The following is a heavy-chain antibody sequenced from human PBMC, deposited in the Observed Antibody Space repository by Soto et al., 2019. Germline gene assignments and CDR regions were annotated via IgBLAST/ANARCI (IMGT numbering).Heavy chain of an antibody. CDR1: GFTFSSYA. CDR2: ISGSGGST. CDR3: ANSITMVRGPFDY. D-gene: IGHD3-10*01. J-gene: IGHJ4*02. Sequence: EVQLLESGGGLVQPGGSLRLSCAASGFTFSSYAMSWVRQAPGKGLEWVSAISGSGGSTYYADSVKGRFTISRDNSKNTLYLQMNSLRAEDTAVYYCANSITMVRGPFDYWGQGTLVTVSS. V-gene: IGHV3-23*01.